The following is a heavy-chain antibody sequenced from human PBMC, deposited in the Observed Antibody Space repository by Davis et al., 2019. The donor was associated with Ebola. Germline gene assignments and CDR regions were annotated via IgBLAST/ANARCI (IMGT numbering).Heavy chain of an antibody. CDR3: AGIVPDWYDSSGYSRNGRFDY. CDR1: GYSFTNYW. CDR2: IIPLFGTT. Sequence: KISCQGSGYSFTNYWIAWVRQAPGQGLEWMGGIIPLFGTTNYAQKFRGRVMITADKSTRIAYMELNSLTSEDTAVYYCAGIVPDWYDSSGYSRNGRFDYWGQGTLLTVSS. V-gene: IGHV1-69*06. J-gene: IGHJ4*02. D-gene: IGHD3-22*01.